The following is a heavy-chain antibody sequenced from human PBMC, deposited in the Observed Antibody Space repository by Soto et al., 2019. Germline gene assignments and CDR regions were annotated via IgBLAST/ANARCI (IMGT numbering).Heavy chain of an antibody. CDR1: GASISSTSSGDW. CDR3: AKMVGATLVDY. V-gene: IGHV4-4*02. Sequence: QVQLQESGPGLVKPSGTLSLTCTVSGASISSTSSGDWWSWVRQPPGKGLEWIGEIHHSASTNYNPSLKGRVTMSVDKSKNQFALRLSSVTAADTAVYYCAKMVGATLVDYWGQGTLVTVSS. CDR2: IHHSAST. D-gene: IGHD1-26*01. J-gene: IGHJ4*02.